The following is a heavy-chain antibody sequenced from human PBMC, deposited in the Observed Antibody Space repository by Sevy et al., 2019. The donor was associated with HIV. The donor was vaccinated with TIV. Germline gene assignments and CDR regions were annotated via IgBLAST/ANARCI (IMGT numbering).Heavy chain of an antibody. Sequence: GGSLRLSCAASGFTFSDYYMIWIRQAPGKGLEWVSYISSSGSTIYYADSVKGRFTISRDNAKNSLYLQMNSLRAEDTAVYYCARDRIAANNWFDPWGQGTLVTVSS. CDR2: ISSSGSTI. CDR3: ARDRIAANNWFDP. CDR1: GFTFSDYY. J-gene: IGHJ5*02. V-gene: IGHV3-11*01. D-gene: IGHD6-13*01.